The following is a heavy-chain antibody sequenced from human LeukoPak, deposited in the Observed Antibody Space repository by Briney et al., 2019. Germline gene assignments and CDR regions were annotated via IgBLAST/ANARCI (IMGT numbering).Heavy chain of an antibody. CDR2: ISRSGDST. CDR1: GFTFSNYA. D-gene: IGHD2-15*01. CDR3: AKTVVAARTNYYHGMDV. Sequence: GGSLRLSCAASGFTFSNYAMSWVRQAPGKGLEWVSAISRSGDSTYYADSVKGRFTISKDNSKNTLNLQMNSLRAEDTAVYYCAKTVVAARTNYYHGMDVWGQGTTVTVFS. J-gene: IGHJ6*02. V-gene: IGHV3-23*01.